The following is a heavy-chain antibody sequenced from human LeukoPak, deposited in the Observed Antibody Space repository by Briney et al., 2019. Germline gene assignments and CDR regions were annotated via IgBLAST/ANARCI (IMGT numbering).Heavy chain of an antibody. CDR3: ARGRTHDYGVDYFDY. J-gene: IGHJ4*02. CDR2: ISGSSSYI. D-gene: IGHD4-17*01. CDR1: GFTFGSYN. Sequence: GGSLRLSCAASGFTFGSYNMNWVRHAPGKGLEWVSSISGSSSYIDYADSVKGRFTISRDNAKNTLYMQMYRLRAEDTAVYYCARGRTHDYGVDYFDYWGQGTLVTVSS. V-gene: IGHV3-21*01.